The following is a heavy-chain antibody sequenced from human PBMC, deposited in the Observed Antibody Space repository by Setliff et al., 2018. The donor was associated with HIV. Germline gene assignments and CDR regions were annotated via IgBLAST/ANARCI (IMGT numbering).Heavy chain of an antibody. D-gene: IGHD3-22*01. CDR2: IYYSGST. Sequence: PSETLSLTCTVSGGSISDSSYYWGWIRQPPGKGLEWIGSIYYSGSTSNTPSLKSRVTMSVDTSKSQFSLKLSSVTAADTAVYYCARQKSITMIVVVIMDWFDPWGQGTLVTVSS. CDR3: ARQKSITMIVVVIMDWFDP. J-gene: IGHJ5*02. CDR1: GGSISDSSYY. V-gene: IGHV4-39*01.